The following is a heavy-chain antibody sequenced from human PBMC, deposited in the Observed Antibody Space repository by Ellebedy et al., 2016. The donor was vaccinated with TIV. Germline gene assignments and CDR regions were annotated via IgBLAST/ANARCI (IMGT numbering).Heavy chain of an antibody. CDR1: GGSFSGYY. V-gene: IGHV4-34*01. D-gene: IGHD6-13*01. CDR2: INHSGST. J-gene: IGHJ5*02. Sequence: MPGGSLRLSCAVYGGSFSGYYWSWIRQPPGKGLEWIGEINHSGSTNYNPSLKSRVTVSVDTSKNQFSLKLSSVTAADTAVYYCARGLARSSSWYVVGWFDPWGQGTLVTVSS. CDR3: ARGLARSSSWYVVGWFDP.